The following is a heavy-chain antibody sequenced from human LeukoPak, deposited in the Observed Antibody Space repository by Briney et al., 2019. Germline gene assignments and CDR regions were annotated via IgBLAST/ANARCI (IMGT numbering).Heavy chain of an antibody. J-gene: IGHJ4*02. CDR3: ATLLPYYYDSSGSN. CDR2: ISGSGGST. D-gene: IGHD3-22*01. CDR1: GFTFSSYA. Sequence: GASLRLSCAASGFTFSSYAMSWVRQAPGKGLEWDSAISGSGGSTYYADSVKGRFTISRDNSKNTLYLQMNSLRAEDTAVYYCATLLPYYYDSSGSNWGQGTLVTVSS. V-gene: IGHV3-23*01.